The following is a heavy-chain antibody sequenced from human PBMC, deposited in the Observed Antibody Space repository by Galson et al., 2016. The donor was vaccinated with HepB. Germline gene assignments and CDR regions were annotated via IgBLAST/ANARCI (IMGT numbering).Heavy chain of an antibody. V-gene: IGHV3-9*01. Sequence: SLRLSCAASGFTFDDYAIHWVRQTPGKGLEWVSGISWNSDILGYADSVKGRFTISRDNAKNSLYLQMNSLRPEDTALYYCAKDIGDRHGYSYGSFDYWGQGTLVAVSS. CDR3: AKDIGDRHGYSYGSFDY. D-gene: IGHD5-18*01. CDR2: ISWNSDIL. CDR1: GFTFDDYA. J-gene: IGHJ4*02.